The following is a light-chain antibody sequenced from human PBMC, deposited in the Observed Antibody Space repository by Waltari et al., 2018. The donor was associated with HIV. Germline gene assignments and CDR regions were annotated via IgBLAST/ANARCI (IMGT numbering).Light chain of an antibody. J-gene: IGLJ3*02. V-gene: IGLV1-47*01. CDR2: RNN. Sequence: QSVLTQPPSASGTPGQRVTISCSGSSSNIGSNYIYWYQQLPGTAPKLLIYRNNQLPSGVPVRFSASKSGTAASLAISGLRSEDEADYSCAAWDDSLSGWVFGGGTKLTVL. CDR3: AAWDDSLSGWV. CDR1: SSNIGSNY.